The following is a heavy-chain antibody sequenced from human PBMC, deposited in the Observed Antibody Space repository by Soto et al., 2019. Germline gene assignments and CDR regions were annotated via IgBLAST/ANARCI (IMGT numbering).Heavy chain of an antibody. CDR2: IYYSGST. V-gene: IGHV4-61*01. D-gene: IGHD1-26*01. CDR1: GGSVSSGSYY. CDR3: ARGGGGTYSYLDY. J-gene: IGHJ4*02. Sequence: SETLSLTCTVSGGSVSSGSYYWSWIRQPPGKGLEWIGYIYYSGSTNYNSSLKSRATISVDTYKNQFSLNLSSVTAADTAVYYCARGGGGTYSYLDYWGQGTLVTVSS.